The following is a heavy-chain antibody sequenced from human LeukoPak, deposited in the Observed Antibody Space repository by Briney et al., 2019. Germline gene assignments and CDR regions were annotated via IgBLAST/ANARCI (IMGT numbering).Heavy chain of an antibody. J-gene: IGHJ4*02. Sequence: GGTLRLSCEASGFGVSSNYINWVRQAPGKGLEWVSVIYRGEKTYYADSVKGRFNISRDSSKNTVFLQMNSLRAEDTAIYYCARSDGGVLYCGEDCYLDLWGQGTLVTVSS. CDR2: IYRGEKT. V-gene: IGHV3-66*01. D-gene: IGHD2-21*02. CDR3: ARSDGGVLYCGEDCYLDL. CDR1: GFGVSSNY.